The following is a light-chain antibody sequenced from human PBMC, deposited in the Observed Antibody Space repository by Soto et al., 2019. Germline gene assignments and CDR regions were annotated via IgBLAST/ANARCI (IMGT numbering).Light chain of an antibody. V-gene: IGKV1-5*01. CDR1: QSIGTW. CDR2: DAS. CDR3: QQYESYA. J-gene: IGKJ1*01. Sequence: DIQMTQSPSTLSASVGDRVTITCRASQSIGTWLAWYQQKPGKAPNLLIYDASILESGVPSRFSGSGSGTEFTLTIRSLQHDDCATYYCQQYESYAFGQGTKVDI.